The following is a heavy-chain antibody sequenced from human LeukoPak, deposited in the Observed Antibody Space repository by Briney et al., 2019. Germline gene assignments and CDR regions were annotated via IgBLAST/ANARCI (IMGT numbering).Heavy chain of an antibody. Sequence: SETLTLTCAVYGGSFSGYDWSWIRQPPGKGLEWMGDIKHSGSNNYNPSIKSLVTISVDTTKNQFSLKLSSVTPADTAVYYCARGRGVGYSSSWPLHHWFDPWGQGTLVTVSS. CDR2: IKHSGSN. V-gene: IGHV4-34*01. D-gene: IGHD6-13*01. J-gene: IGHJ5*02. CDR3: ARGRGVGYSSSWPLHHWFDP. CDR1: GGSFSGYD.